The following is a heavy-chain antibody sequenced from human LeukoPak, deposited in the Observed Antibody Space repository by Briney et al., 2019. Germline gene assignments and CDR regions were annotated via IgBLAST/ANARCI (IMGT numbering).Heavy chain of an antibody. Sequence: ASVKVSCKASGYTFTGYYMHWVRQAPGQGLEWMGWINPNSGGTNYAQKFQGRVTMTRDTSISTAYMELSRLRSDDTAVYYCASRAFYGSGSYYNNIVDYWGQGTLATVSS. CDR3: ASRAFYGSGSYYNNIVDY. D-gene: IGHD3-10*01. V-gene: IGHV1-2*02. J-gene: IGHJ4*02. CDR1: GYTFTGYY. CDR2: INPNSGGT.